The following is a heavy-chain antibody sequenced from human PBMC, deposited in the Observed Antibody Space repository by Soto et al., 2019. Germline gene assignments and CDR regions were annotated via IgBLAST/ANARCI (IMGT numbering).Heavy chain of an antibody. V-gene: IGHV4-39*01. CDR2: IFSSGTT. D-gene: IGHD1-26*01. CDR1: GGSISSSTYY. Sequence: PSETLSLTCTVSGGSISSSTYYWGWIRQPPGTGLEWIGSIFSSGTTNYNPSLKSRVTISVDTSKNQFSLKLNSVTAADTAVYYCARGPPPLGNIVGATVGMDVWGQGTTVTVSS. J-gene: IGHJ6*02. CDR3: ARGPPPLGNIVGATVGMDV.